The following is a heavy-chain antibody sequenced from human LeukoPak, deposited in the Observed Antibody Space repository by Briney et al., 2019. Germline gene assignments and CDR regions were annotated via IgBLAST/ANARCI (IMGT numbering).Heavy chain of an antibody. J-gene: IGHJ3*02. V-gene: IGHV3-7*03. CDR1: GFTFSSYW. D-gene: IGHD3-9*01. Sequence: GGSLRLSCAASGFTFSSYWMSWVRQAPGKGLEWVANIKQDGSEKYYVDSVKGRFTISRDNAKNSLYLQMNSLRVEDTAVYYCARDLTTPLDAFDIWGQGTMVTVSS. CDR2: IKQDGSEK. CDR3: ARDLTTPLDAFDI.